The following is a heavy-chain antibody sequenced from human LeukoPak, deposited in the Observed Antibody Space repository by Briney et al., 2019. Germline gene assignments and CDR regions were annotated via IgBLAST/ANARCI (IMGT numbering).Heavy chain of an antibody. CDR3: ARGDPSGMDV. V-gene: IGHV4-4*07. CDR2: IYSSGST. J-gene: IGHJ6*02. Sequence: PSETLSLTCTVSGGSITSYYWSWIRQPAGKGLEWIGRIYSSGSTNYNPSLKSRVTMSVDTSKNHFSLKLTSVTAADTAVYYCARGDPSGMDVWGQGTTVTVSS. D-gene: IGHD2-21*02. CDR1: GGSITSYY.